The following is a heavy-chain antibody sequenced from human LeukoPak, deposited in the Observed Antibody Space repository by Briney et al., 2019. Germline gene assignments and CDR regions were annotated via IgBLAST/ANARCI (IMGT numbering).Heavy chain of an antibody. CDR1: GFTFSSYG. Sequence: GGSLRLSCAASGFTFSSYGMHWVRQAPGKGLEWVSAISGSGGSTYYADSVKGRFTISRDNSKNTLYLQMNNLRAEDTAVYYCAKDAGCSSTSCYGSYYYMDVWGKGTTVTVSS. J-gene: IGHJ6*03. V-gene: IGHV3-23*01. CDR3: AKDAGCSSTSCYGSYYYMDV. CDR2: ISGSGGST. D-gene: IGHD2-2*01.